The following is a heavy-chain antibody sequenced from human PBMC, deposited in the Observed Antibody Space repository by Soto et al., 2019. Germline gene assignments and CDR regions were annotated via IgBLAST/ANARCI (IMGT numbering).Heavy chain of an antibody. V-gene: IGHV4-59*01. J-gene: IGHJ4*02. CDR2: IYYSGST. D-gene: IGHD2-2*03. CDR1: GGSISSYY. CDR3: ASSVGYCSSTSCYREGYFDY. Sequence: PSETLSLTCTVSGGSISSYYWSWIRQPPGKGLEWIGYIYYSGSTNYNPSLKSRVTISVDTSKNQFSLKLSSVTAADTAVYYCASSVGYCSSTSCYREGYFDYWGQGTLVTVSS.